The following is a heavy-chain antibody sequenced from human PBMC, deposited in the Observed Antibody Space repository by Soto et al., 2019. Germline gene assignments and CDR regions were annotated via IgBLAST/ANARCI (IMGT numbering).Heavy chain of an antibody. CDR2: IYYSGST. CDR1: GGSISSYY. D-gene: IGHD6-19*01. CDR3: ASTRIVGIAVFFDY. J-gene: IGHJ4*02. Sequence: AETLSLTCTVSGGSISSYYWSWIRQPPGKGLEWIGYIYYSGSTNYNPSLKSRVTISVDTSKNLYSLKLSSVTAADTAVYYCASTRIVGIAVFFDYWGQGTLVTVPS. V-gene: IGHV4-59*01.